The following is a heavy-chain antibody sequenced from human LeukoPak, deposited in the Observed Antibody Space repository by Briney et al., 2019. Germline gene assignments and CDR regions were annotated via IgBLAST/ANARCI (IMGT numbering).Heavy chain of an antibody. CDR2: ISYSGIT. CDR1: GVSVTTSGYY. D-gene: IGHD2-2*01. J-gene: IGHJ6*02. CDR3: ARHNDYASLMDV. Sequence: PSETLSLTCTVFGVSVTTSGYYGAWIRQPPGRGLEWIGSISYSGITYYKPSLRGRVTISGDTAMNQFSLKLSSVTAADTAVYYCARHNDYASLMDVWGQGTTVTVSS. V-gene: IGHV4-39*01.